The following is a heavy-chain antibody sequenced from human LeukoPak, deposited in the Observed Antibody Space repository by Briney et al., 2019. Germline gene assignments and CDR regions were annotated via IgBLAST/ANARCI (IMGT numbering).Heavy chain of an antibody. V-gene: IGHV5-51*01. CDR2: IYPGDSDT. Sequence: GESLKISCKGSGYSFTSYWIGWVRQMPGKGLEWMGIIYPGDSDTRYSPSFQGQVTISADKSISTAYLQWSSLKASDTAMYYCARTIAAAGPYYYYMDVWGKGTTVTISS. CDR3: ARTIAAAGPYYYYMDV. D-gene: IGHD6-13*01. J-gene: IGHJ6*03. CDR1: GYSFTSYW.